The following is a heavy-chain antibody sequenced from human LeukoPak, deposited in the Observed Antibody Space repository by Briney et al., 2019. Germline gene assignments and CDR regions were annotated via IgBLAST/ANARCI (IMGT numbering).Heavy chain of an antibody. Sequence: PGGSLRLSCAASGFTFSSYWMCWVRQAPGKGLEWVANIKQDGSEKYYVDSVKGRFTISRDNAKNSLYLQMNSLRAEDTALYYCARGGPYSSGWYTVGFFDYWGQGTLVTVSS. D-gene: IGHD6-19*01. V-gene: IGHV3-7*03. CDR2: IKQDGSEK. J-gene: IGHJ4*02. CDR3: ARGGPYSSGWYTVGFFDY. CDR1: GFTFSSYW.